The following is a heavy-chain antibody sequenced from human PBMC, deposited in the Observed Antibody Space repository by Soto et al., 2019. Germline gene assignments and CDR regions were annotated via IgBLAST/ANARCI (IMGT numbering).Heavy chain of an antibody. Sequence: QVQLVQSGAEVRKPGSSVKVSCKASGGTFSSYAVSWVRQAPGQGLEWMGGINHIFGTADYAQKFQGRVTVTADESTTTAYMELSSLTSEDTAMYYCARALVSRGFAFDYWGQGTLVTVSS. D-gene: IGHD3-10*01. CDR1: GGTFSSYA. V-gene: IGHV1-69*01. J-gene: IGHJ4*02. CDR3: ARALVSRGFAFDY. CDR2: INHIFGTA.